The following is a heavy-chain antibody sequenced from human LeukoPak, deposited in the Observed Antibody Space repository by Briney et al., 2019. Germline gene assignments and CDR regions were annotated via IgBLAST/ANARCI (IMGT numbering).Heavy chain of an antibody. D-gene: IGHD2-15*01. CDR1: GFTFSDYS. Sequence: GGSLRLSCAASGFTFSDYSFKWVRQAPGKGLELVSSISSSSSYKYYADSLKGRFTISRDNAKNPLSLQVNSLRAEDTAVYYCARINDIDNSYHLDFWGHGTLVTVSS. CDR3: ARINDIDNSYHLDF. J-gene: IGHJ4*01. V-gene: IGHV3-21*01. CDR2: ISSSSSYK.